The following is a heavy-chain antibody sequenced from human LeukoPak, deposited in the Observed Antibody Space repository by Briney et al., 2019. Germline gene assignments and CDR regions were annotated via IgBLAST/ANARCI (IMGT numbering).Heavy chain of an antibody. V-gene: IGHV3-30-3*01. Sequence: GMSLTLSCASSGFTFSSYALHWVRQAPGKGLEWLAVMSSDGSSHYYADSVKGRFTISRDNSKNTLYLQMNSLRAEDTAVYYCAKERSGSYRFFDYWGQGTLVTVSS. CDR2: MSSDGSSH. CDR1: GFTFSSYA. J-gene: IGHJ4*02. D-gene: IGHD1-26*01. CDR3: AKERSGSYRFFDY.